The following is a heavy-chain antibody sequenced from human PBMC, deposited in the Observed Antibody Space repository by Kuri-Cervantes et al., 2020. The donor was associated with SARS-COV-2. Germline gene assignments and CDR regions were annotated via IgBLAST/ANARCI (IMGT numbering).Heavy chain of an antibody. CDR3: ARGSYCGGDCYSGWYFDL. CDR2: INPNSGGT. D-gene: IGHD2-21*02. J-gene: IGHJ2*01. CDR1: GYTFTGYY. V-gene: IGHV1-2*04. Sequence: ASVKVSCKASGYTFTGYYMHWVRQAPGQGLEWMGWINPNSGGTNYAQKFQGWVTMTRDTSISTAYMELSRLRSDDTAVYYCARGSYCGGDCYSGWYFDLWGRGTLVTVSS.